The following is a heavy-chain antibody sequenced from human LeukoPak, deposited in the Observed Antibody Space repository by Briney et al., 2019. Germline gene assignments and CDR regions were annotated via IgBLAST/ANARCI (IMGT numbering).Heavy chain of an antibody. D-gene: IGHD2-2*01. V-gene: IGHV3-15*01. CDR3: TTALNIVPAAMVPYYYYGMDV. J-gene: IGHJ6*02. Sequence: PGGSLRLSCAASGFTVTNAWMSWVRQAPGKGLEWVGRIKSKTDGGTTDYAAPVKGRFTISRDDSKNTLYLQMNSLKTEDTAVYYCTTALNIVPAAMVPYYYYGMDVWGQGTTVTVSS. CDR1: GFTVTNAW. CDR2: IKSKTDGGTT.